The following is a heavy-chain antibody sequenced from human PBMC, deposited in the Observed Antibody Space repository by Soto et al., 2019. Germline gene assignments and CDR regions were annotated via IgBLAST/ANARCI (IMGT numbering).Heavy chain of an antibody. V-gene: IGHV4-59*01. CDR2: IYYSGST. CDR1: GGSISSYY. CDR3: ARQGGPGHFDY. D-gene: IGHD3-16*01. J-gene: IGHJ4*02. Sequence: TSETLSLTCTVSGGSISSYYWSWIRQPPGKGLEWIGYIYYSGSTNYNPSLKSRVTISVDTSKNQFSLKLSSVTAADTAVYYCARQGGPGHFDYWGQGTLVTVSS.